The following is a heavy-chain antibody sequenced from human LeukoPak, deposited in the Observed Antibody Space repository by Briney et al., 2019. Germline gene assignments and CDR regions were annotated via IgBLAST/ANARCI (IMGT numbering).Heavy chain of an antibody. J-gene: IGHJ4*02. D-gene: IGHD4-17*01. CDR3: ARCVDDYGDYILDY. CDR2: IIPIFGTA. Sequence: ASVKVSCKASGGTFSSYAISWVRQAPGQGLEWMGGIIPIFGTANYAQKFQGRVTITADKSTSTAYMELSSLRSEDTAVYYCARCVDDYGDYILDYWGQGTLVTVSS. CDR1: GGTFSSYA. V-gene: IGHV1-69*06.